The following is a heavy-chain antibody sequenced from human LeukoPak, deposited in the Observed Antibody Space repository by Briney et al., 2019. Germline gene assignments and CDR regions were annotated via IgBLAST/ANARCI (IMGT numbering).Heavy chain of an antibody. Sequence: SVKVSCKASGGTFSSYAISWVRQAPGQGLEWMGGIIPIFGTANYAQKFQGRVTITADESTSTAYMELSSLRSEDTAVYYCARVPTGYYYDSSYYYGMDVWGQGTTVTVS. J-gene: IGHJ6*02. D-gene: IGHD3-22*01. CDR2: IIPIFGTA. V-gene: IGHV1-69*13. CDR1: GGTFSSYA. CDR3: ARVPTGYYYDSSYYYGMDV.